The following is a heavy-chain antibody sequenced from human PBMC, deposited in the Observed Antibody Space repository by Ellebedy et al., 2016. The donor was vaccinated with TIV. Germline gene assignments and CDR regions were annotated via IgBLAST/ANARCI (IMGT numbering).Heavy chain of an antibody. J-gene: IGHJ4*02. CDR3: ATDPAHSSGRDVVY. V-gene: IGHV1-24*01. CDR1: GYTLTELS. Sequence: ASVKVSXXVSGYTLTELSMHWVRQAPGKGLEWMGGFDPEDGETIYAQKFQGRVTMTEDTSTDTAYMELSSLRSEDTAVYYCATDPAHSSGRDVVYWGQGTLVTVSS. CDR2: FDPEDGET. D-gene: IGHD6-19*01.